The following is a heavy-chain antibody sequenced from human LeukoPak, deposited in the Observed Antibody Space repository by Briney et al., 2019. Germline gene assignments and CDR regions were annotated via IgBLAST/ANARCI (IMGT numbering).Heavy chain of an antibody. Sequence: GGSLRLSCAASGFTFSSYSMNWVRQAPGKGLEWVGRIKSKSDGGTTDYAAPVNGRFTISRDDSINMVYLQMNSLKTEDTGVYFCVSGDDSWGQGTLVTVSS. CDR3: VSGDDS. CDR1: GFTFSSYS. V-gene: IGHV3-15*01. CDR2: IKSKSDGGTT. J-gene: IGHJ4*02.